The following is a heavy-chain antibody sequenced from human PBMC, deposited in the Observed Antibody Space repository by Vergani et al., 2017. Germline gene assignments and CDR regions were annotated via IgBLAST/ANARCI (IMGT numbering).Heavy chain of an antibody. CDR3: VRVKGSSWNDHLYDI. V-gene: IGHV3-72*01. CDR1: GFIFSYHY. J-gene: IGHJ3*02. Sequence: EVQVVESGGGLVQPGGSLRLSCAASGFIFSYHYMDWVRQAPGKGLEWVGRIRNKANDYTTQYAASVKGRFTISRDDSKSYLYLQMNSLQTEDTALYYCVRVKGSSWNDHLYDIWGQGTLVTVSS. D-gene: IGHD1-1*01. CDR2: IRNKANDYTT.